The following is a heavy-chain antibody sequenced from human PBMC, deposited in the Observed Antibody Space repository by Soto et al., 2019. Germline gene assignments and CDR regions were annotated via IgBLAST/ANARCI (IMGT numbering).Heavy chain of an antibody. J-gene: IGHJ6*02. CDR1: GYSFTSYW. V-gene: IGHV5-10-1*01. CDR2: IDPSDSYT. Sequence: GESLKISCKGSGYSFTSYWISWVRQMPGKGLGWVGRIDPSDSYTNYSPSFQGHVTISADKSISTAYLQWSSLKSEDTAVYYCVRGPGCGDPRGSACYFFPMDVWGQGTTVTVSS. CDR3: VRGPGCGDPRGSACYFFPMDV. D-gene: IGHD2-15*01.